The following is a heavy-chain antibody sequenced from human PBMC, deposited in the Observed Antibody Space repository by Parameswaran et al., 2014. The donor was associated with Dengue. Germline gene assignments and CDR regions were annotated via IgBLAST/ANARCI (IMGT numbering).Heavy chain of an antibody. CDR2: INPSGGST. Sequence: WVRQAPGQGLEWMGIINPSGGSTSYAQKFQGRVTMTRDTSTSTVYMELSSLRSEDTAVYYCARELARDIVVVPAAIRDYYYYGMDVWGQGTTVTVSS. V-gene: IGHV1-46*01. D-gene: IGHD2-2*01. J-gene: IGHJ6*02. CDR3: ARELARDIVVVPAAIRDYYYYGMDV.